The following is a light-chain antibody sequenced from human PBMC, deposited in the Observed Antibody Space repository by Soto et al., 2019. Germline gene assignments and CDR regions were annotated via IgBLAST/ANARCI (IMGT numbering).Light chain of an antibody. Sequence: EIVLTHSPDTLSFSPLDRPTLXFSASQSVTTYLAWYQQKPGQAPRLLIYDASNRATGIPARFSGSGSGTDFTLTISSLEPEDFAVYYCQQRSNWPPLISFGQGTRLEIK. CDR2: DAS. V-gene: IGKV3-11*01. J-gene: IGKJ5*01. CDR3: QQRSNWPPLIS. CDR1: QSVTTY.